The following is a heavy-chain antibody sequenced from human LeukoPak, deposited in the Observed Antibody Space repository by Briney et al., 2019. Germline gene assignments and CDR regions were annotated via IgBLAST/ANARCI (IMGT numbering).Heavy chain of an antibody. J-gene: IGHJ3*02. Sequence: PGGSLRLSCAASGFTFSSYSINWVRQAPGKGLEWVSYFSSSSNTIYYADSVKGRFSISRDNAKNSLYLQMNSLRAEDTAVYYCLRLSTSDDAFDIWGQGTMVTVSS. CDR3: LRLSTSDDAFDI. CDR1: GFTFSSYS. V-gene: IGHV3-48*04. D-gene: IGHD2-8*01. CDR2: FSSSSNTI.